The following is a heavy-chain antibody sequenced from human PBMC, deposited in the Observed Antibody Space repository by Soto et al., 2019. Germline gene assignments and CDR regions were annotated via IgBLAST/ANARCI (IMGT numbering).Heavy chain of an antibody. D-gene: IGHD3-10*01. J-gene: IGHJ4*02. CDR3: ARDYYGSGSYYKDGY. Sequence: ASVKVSCKASGYTFTGYYMHWVRQAPGQGLEWMGWINPNSGGTNYAQKFQGMVTMTRDTSISTAYMELSRLRSDDTAVYYCARDYYGSGSYYKDGYWGQGTLVTVS. CDR1: GYTFTGYY. CDR2: INPNSGGT. V-gene: IGHV1-2*02.